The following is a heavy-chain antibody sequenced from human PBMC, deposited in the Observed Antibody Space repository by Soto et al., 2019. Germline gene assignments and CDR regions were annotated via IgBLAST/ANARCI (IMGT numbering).Heavy chain of an antibody. D-gene: IGHD1-26*01. J-gene: IGHJ4*02. CDR2: ISSGSKTI. CDR3: AREDILGARSFDY. V-gene: IGHV3-48*02. CDR1: GFTFSCYI. Sequence: GGSRRLSWAASGFTFSCYIVNGVRQAPGKGLEWVSYISSGSKTIYYAESVKGRFTVSRDNARNSQYLRMNSLRDEDTAVYYCAREDILGARSFDYWGQGTLVTVSS.